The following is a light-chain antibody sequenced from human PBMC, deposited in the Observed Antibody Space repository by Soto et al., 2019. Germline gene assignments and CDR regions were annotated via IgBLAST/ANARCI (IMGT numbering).Light chain of an antibody. Sequence: QSALTQPPSASGSPGQSVTISCTGTSSDVGAYNYVSWYQQHPGKAPKLMIYEVSKRPSGVPDRFSGSKSGKTASLTVSEPQPEDEADYYCTSYAGSNIYVFGGGTKVTVL. CDR2: EVS. J-gene: IGLJ3*02. CDR1: SSDVGAYNY. V-gene: IGLV2-8*01. CDR3: TSYAGSNIYV.